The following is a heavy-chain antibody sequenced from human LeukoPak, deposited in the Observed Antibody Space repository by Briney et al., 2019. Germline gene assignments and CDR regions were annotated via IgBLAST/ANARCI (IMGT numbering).Heavy chain of an antibody. CDR1: GFTLSGYW. V-gene: IGHV4-59*08. J-gene: IGHJ4*02. Sequence: PGGSLRLSCGASGFTLSGYWMHWVRQAPGKGLEWIGYIYYSGSTYYNPSLKSRVTISLDTSKNQFSLKLSSVTAADTAVYYCARHAGDSGGYYGKYYFDHWGQGTLVTVSS. CDR2: IYYSGST. D-gene: IGHD3-22*01. CDR3: ARHAGDSGGYYGKYYFDH.